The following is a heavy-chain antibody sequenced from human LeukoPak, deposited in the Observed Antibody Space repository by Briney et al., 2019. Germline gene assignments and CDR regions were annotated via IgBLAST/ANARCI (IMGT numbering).Heavy chain of an antibody. J-gene: IGHJ4*02. CDR1: GGSISGGDYY. V-gene: IGHV4-30-4*08. Sequence: SQTLSLTCTVSGGSISGGDYYWSWIRQPPGKGLEWIGYIYYSGSTYYNPSLKSRVTISVDTSKNQFSLKLSSVTAADTAVYYCAREIDSGSYSGGFDYWGQGTLVTVSS. D-gene: IGHD1-26*01. CDR2: IYYSGST. CDR3: AREIDSGSYSGGFDY.